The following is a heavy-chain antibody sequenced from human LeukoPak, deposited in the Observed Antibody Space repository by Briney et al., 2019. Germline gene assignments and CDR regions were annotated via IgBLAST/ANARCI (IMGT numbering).Heavy chain of an antibody. Sequence: ASVKVSCKVSGYTFTDYYMHWVQQAPGKGLEWMGLVDPEDGEPIYAEKFQGRVTITADTSTDTAYMELSSLRSEDTAVYYCAIEYYYDSSGYYQYWGQGTLVTVSS. CDR2: VDPEDGEP. D-gene: IGHD3-22*01. V-gene: IGHV1-69-2*01. J-gene: IGHJ4*02. CDR3: AIEYYYDSSGYYQY. CDR1: GYTFTDYY.